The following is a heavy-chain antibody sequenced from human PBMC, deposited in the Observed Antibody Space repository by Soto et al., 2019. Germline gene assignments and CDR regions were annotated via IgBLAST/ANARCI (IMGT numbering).Heavy chain of an antibody. D-gene: IGHD3-10*01. V-gene: IGHV4-31*03. J-gene: IGHJ5*02. CDR3: ARVHYYGSQTFAP. CDR1: GGSISSGGYY. Sequence: QVQLQESGPGLVKPSQTLSLTCTVSGGSISSGGYYWSWIRQHPGKGLEWIGYIYYSGSTYYSPSLKSRVTLSVDTSKNQFSLKLSSVTAADTAVYYCARVHYYGSQTFAPWGQGTLVTVSS. CDR2: IYYSGST.